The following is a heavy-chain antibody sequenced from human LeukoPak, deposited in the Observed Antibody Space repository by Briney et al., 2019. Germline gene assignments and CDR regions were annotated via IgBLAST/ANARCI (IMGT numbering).Heavy chain of an antibody. CDR1: GGSISSYY. J-gene: IGHJ3*02. CDR3: ARGRQWLVHDAFDI. V-gene: IGHV4-4*07. CDR2: IYTSGST. Sequence: SETLSLTCTVSGGSISSYYWSWIRQPAGKGLEWIGRIYTSGSTNYNPSLKSRVTMSVDRSKNQFSLKLSSVTAADTAVYYCARGRQWLVHDAFDIWGQGTMVTVSS. D-gene: IGHD6-19*01.